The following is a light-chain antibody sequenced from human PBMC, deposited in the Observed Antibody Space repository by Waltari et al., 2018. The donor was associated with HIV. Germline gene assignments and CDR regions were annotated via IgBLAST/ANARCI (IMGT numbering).Light chain of an antibody. CDR1: TFNVGINC. Sequence: QSVLTQPPSASGTPGQRVAISCSGGTFNVGINCVYWYQHLPGTTPKVLIYRNDQRPSGVPDRFSGSKSGTSASLAISGLRSEDEGDYFCAAWDDSQTTGFWMVGGGTKLTVL. CDR2: RND. V-gene: IGLV1-47*01. J-gene: IGLJ3*02. CDR3: AAWDDSQTTGFWM.